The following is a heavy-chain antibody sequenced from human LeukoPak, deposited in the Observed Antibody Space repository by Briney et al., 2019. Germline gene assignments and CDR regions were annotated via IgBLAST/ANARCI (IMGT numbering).Heavy chain of an antibody. Sequence: GGSLRLSCAASGFTFSDYYMSWIRQAPGKGLEWVAVISYDGSNKYYADSVKGRFTISRDNSKNTLYLQMNSLRAEDTAVYYCAKGLGSSWSLGPTDYWGQGTLVTVSS. CDR1: GFTFSDYY. J-gene: IGHJ4*02. D-gene: IGHD6-13*01. CDR2: ISYDGSNK. V-gene: IGHV3-30*18. CDR3: AKGLGSSWSLGPTDY.